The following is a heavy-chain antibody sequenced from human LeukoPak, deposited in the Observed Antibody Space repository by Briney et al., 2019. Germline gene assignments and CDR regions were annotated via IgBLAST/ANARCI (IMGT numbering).Heavy chain of an antibody. V-gene: IGHV4-61*02. J-gene: IGHJ6*03. Sequence: SQTLSLTCTVSGGSISSGSYYWSWIRQPAGKGLEWIGRIYTSGSTNYNPSLKSRVTISVDTSKNQFSLKLSSVTAADTAVYYCARSPYSNYHYYYYMDVWGKGTTVTVSS. CDR1: GGSISSGSYY. CDR2: IYTSGST. CDR3: ARSPYSNYHYYYYMDV. D-gene: IGHD4-11*01.